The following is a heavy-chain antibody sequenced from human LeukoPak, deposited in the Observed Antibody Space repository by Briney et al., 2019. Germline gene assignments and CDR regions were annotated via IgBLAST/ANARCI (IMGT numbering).Heavy chain of an antibody. V-gene: IGHV4-34*01. CDR1: GGSFSGYY. Sequence: SETLSLTCAVYGGSFSGYYWSWIRQPPGKGLEWIGEINHSGSTNYNPSLKSRVTISVDTSKNQFSLKLSSVTAADTAVYYCARGRRTVATIFSGYYYYYMDVWGKGTTVTVSS. CDR3: ARGRRTVATIFSGYYYYYMDV. D-gene: IGHD5-12*01. J-gene: IGHJ6*03. CDR2: INHSGST.